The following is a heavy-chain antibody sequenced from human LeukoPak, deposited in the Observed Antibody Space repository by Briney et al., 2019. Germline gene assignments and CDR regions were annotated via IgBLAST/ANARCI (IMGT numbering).Heavy chain of an antibody. CDR2: IYYSGST. J-gene: IGHJ4*02. CDR1: GGSISSTSYY. D-gene: IGHD3-22*01. Sequence: SETLSLTCTVSGGSISSTSYYWGWIRQPPGKGLEWIGSIYYSGSTYYNPSLKSRVTISVDTSKNQFSLKLSSVTAADTAVYYCAREGSDSLYDSSGYSSFDYWGQGTLVTVSS. CDR3: AREGSDSLYDSSGYSSFDY. V-gene: IGHV4-39*07.